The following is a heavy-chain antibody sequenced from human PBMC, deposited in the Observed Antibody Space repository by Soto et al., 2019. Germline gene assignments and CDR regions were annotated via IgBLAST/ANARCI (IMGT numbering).Heavy chain of an antibody. J-gene: IGHJ3*02. CDR3: AKAGGATTRAFDI. CDR2: ISSSSSYI. CDR1: GFTFSSYS. V-gene: IGHV3-21*04. Sequence: GGSLRLSCAASGFTFSSYSMNWVRQAPGKGLEWVSSISSSSSYIYYADSVKGRFTISRDNSKNTLYLQMNSLRAEDTAVYYCAKAGGATTRAFDIWGQGTMVTVSS. D-gene: IGHD1-26*01.